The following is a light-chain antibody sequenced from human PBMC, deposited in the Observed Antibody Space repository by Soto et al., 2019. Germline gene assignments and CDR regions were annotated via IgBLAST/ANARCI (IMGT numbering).Light chain of an antibody. Sequence: DIQMTQSPSSLSASVGDRVTITCRASPSISSYLNWYQQKPGKAPKLLIYAASSLQSGVPSRFSGSGSETDFTLTIRSLQPEDFGTHYCQQSYSTPRTFGQGTKVDIK. CDR3: QQSYSTPRT. CDR2: AAS. CDR1: PSISSY. J-gene: IGKJ1*01. V-gene: IGKV1-39*01.